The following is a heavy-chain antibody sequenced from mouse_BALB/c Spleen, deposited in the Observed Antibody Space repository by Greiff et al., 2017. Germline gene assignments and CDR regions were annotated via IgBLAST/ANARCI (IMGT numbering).Heavy chain of an antibody. CDR1: GYSITSGYY. CDR3: ARAYDGYWYFDV. Sequence: EVKLVESGPGLVKPSQSLSLTCSVTGYSITSGYYWNWIRQFPGNKLEWMGYISYDGSNNYNPSLKNRISITRDTSKNQFFLKLNSVTTEDTATYYCARAYDGYWYFDVWGAGTTVTVSS. D-gene: IGHD1-1*01. J-gene: IGHJ1*01. V-gene: IGHV3-6*02. CDR2: ISYDGSN.